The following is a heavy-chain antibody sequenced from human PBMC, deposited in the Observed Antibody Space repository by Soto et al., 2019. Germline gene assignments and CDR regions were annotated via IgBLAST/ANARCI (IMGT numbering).Heavy chain of an antibody. CDR1: GGSFSDYY. D-gene: IGHD3-3*01. CDR2: INHSGST. Sequence: SETLSLTCAVYGGSFSDYYWSWIRQPPGKGLEWIGEINHSGSTNYNPSLKSRVTISVDTSKNQFSLKLSSVTAADTAVYYCARGGTYYDFWSGYYYFDYWGQGTLVTVSS. CDR3: ARGGTYYDFWSGYYYFDY. V-gene: IGHV4-34*01. J-gene: IGHJ4*02.